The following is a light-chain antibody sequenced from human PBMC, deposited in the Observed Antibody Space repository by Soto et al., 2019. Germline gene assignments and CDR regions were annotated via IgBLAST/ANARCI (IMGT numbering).Light chain of an antibody. J-gene: IGKJ1*01. CDR1: QRVSRSY. CDR2: GAS. V-gene: IGKV3-20*01. Sequence: ETVLTQSPGTLSLSPGERATLSCRASQRVSRSYLAWYQQKPGQAPRLLIYGASTRPTGIPDRFSGSGSGTDFTLTISRLEPEDFAVYFCQQYDNPPRTFGQGTKVEMK. CDR3: QQYDNPPRT.